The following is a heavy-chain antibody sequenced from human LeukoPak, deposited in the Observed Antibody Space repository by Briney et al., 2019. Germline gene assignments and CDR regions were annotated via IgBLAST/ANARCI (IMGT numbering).Heavy chain of an antibody. V-gene: IGHV3-23*01. D-gene: IGHD4-17*01. CDR1: GFTFSSYA. CDR2: ISGSGGST. CDR3: ARFSYGDYGPISY. Sequence: GGSLRLSCAASGFTFSSYAMSWVRQAPGKGLEWVSAISGSGGSTYYADSVKGRFTISRDNSKNTLYLQMNSLRAEDTAVYYCARFSYGDYGPISYWGQGTLVTVSS. J-gene: IGHJ4*02.